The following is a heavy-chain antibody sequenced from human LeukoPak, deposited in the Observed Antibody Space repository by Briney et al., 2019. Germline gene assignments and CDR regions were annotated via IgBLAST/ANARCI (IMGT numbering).Heavy chain of an antibody. J-gene: IGHJ2*01. V-gene: IGHV4-4*07. CDR2: IYNSGST. CDR1: GGSISSYY. CDR3: ARSPVNYYDILTGYPFNWYFDL. Sequence: PSETLSLTCTVSGGSISSYYWSWIRQPAGKGLEWIGRIYNSGSTNYNPSLKSRVTMSVDTSKNQFSLKLSSVTAADTAVYYCARSPVNYYDILTGYPFNWYFDLWGRGTLVTVSS. D-gene: IGHD3-9*01.